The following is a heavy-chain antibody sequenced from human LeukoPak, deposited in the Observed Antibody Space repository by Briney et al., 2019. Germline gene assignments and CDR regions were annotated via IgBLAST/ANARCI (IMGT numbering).Heavy chain of an antibody. Sequence: PGGSQRLSCAASGFTFSSYGMHWVRQAPGKGLEWVAFIRYDGSNKYYAGSVKGRFTISRDNSKNTLYLQMNSLRAEDTAVYYCTRDTFGARDSWGQGTLVTVSS. D-gene: IGHD3-10*01. V-gene: IGHV3-30*02. J-gene: IGHJ4*02. CDR2: IRYDGSNK. CDR1: GFTFSSYG. CDR3: TRDTFGARDS.